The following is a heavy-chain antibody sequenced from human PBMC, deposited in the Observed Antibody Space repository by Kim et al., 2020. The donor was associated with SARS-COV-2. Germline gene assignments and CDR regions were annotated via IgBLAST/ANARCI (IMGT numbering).Heavy chain of an antibody. V-gene: IGHV3-48*03. CDR3: ARDSCGGDCYAPHGDY. CDR1: GFTFSSYE. Sequence: GGSLRLSCAASGFTFSSYEMNWVRQAPGKGLEWVSYISSSGSTIYYADSVKGRFTISRDNAKNSLYLQMNSLRAEDTAVYYCARDSCGGDCYAPHGDYWGQGTLVTVSS. J-gene: IGHJ4*02. CDR2: ISSSGSTI. D-gene: IGHD2-21*01.